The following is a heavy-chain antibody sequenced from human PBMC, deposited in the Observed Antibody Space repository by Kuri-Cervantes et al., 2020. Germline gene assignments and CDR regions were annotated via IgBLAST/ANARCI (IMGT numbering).Heavy chain of an antibody. CDR2: INPNSGGT. J-gene: IGHJ4*02. CDR1: GYTFTGYY. D-gene: IGHD2-8*01. Sequence: ASVKVSCKASGYTFTGYYMHWVRQAPGQGLEWMGWINPNSGGTNYAQKFQGWVTMTRDTSISTAYMELSRLRSDDTAVYYCARVNSRVSLGVRGAYYFDYWGQGTLVTVSS. V-gene: IGHV1-2*04. CDR3: ARVNSRVSLGVRGAYYFDY.